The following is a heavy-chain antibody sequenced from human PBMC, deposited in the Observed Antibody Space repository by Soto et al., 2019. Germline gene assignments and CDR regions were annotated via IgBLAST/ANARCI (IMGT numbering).Heavy chain of an antibody. D-gene: IGHD3-22*01. CDR2: IYYSGST. J-gene: IGHJ4*02. CDR3: ARGTYYYDSSGFYYFDY. CDR1: GGPFPSGGYY. V-gene: IGHV4-31*03. Sequence: PSETLSLTCSVSGGPFPSGGYYWSWIRQHPGKGLEWIGYIYYSGSTYYNPSLKSRVTISVDTSKNQFSLKLSSVTAADTAVYYCARGTYYYDSSGFYYFDYWGQGTLVTVSS.